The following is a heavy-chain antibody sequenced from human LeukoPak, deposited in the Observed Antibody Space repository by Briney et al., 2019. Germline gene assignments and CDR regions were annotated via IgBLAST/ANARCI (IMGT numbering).Heavy chain of an antibody. J-gene: IGHJ6*02. CDR2: ISYDGSNK. D-gene: IGHD3-9*01. CDR3: AKEGYYDILTGVHYGMDV. V-gene: IGHV3-30*18. CDR1: GFTFSSYG. Sequence: GRSLRFSCAASGFTFSSYGMHWVRQAPGKGLEWVAVISYDGSNKYYADSVKGRFTISRDNSKNTLYLQMNSLRAEDTAVYYCAKEGYYDILTGVHYGMDVWGQGTTVTVSS.